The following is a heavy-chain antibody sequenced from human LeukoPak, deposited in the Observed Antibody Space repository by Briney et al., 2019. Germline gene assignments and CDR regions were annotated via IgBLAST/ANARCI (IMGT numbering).Heavy chain of an antibody. CDR3: ARERIVGARPDY. V-gene: IGHV3-21*01. CDR1: GFTFSSYS. Sequence: GGSLRLSCAASGFTFSSYSMNWVRQAPGKGLEWVSSISSSSSYIYYADSVKGRFTISRDNAKNSLYLQMNSLRAEDTAVYYCARERIVGARPDYWGQGTLATVSS. J-gene: IGHJ4*02. CDR2: ISSSSSYI. D-gene: IGHD1-26*01.